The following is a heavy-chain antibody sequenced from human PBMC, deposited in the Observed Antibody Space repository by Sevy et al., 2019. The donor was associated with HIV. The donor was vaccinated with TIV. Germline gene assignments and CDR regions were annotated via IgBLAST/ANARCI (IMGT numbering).Heavy chain of an antibody. Sequence: GGSLRLSCTASGFTFSTHAAHWVRQAPGKGLEWVAVISYAGHMKYYADSVKGRFTISRDNSKSAPYMDMNSLRPDDTARYYCARGGSGSFDPFYYYYDMDVWGQGTTVTVSS. CDR2: ISYAGHMK. CDR3: ARGGSGSFDPFYYYYDMDV. V-gene: IGHV3-30-3*01. J-gene: IGHJ6*02. D-gene: IGHD3-10*01. CDR1: GFTFSTHA.